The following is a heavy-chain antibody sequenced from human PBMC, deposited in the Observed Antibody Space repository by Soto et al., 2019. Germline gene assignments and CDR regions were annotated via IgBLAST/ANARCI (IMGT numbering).Heavy chain of an antibody. CDR1: GYTFTGYY. J-gene: IGHJ5*02. V-gene: IGHV1-2*04. CDR2: INPNSGGT. CDR3: ARAERRSGFDP. Sequence: QVQLVQSGAEVKKPGASVKVSCKASGYTFTGYYMHWVRQAHGQGLEWMGWINPNSGGTNYAKKFQGWVTMTRDTSISTAYMELSRLRSDDTAVYYCARAERRSGFDPWGQGTLVTVSS. D-gene: IGHD1-1*01.